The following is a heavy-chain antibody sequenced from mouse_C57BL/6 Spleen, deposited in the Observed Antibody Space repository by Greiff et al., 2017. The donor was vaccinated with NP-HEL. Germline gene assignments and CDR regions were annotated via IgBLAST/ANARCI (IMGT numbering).Heavy chain of an antibody. J-gene: IGHJ2*01. CDR2: IDPDSGGT. CDR1: GYTFTSYW. D-gene: IGHD2-4*01. CDR3: ASDYDIDY. V-gene: IGHV1-72*01. Sequence: VQLQQSGAELVKPGASVKLSCKASGYTFTSYWMHWVKQRPGRGLEWIGRIDPDSGGTKYTEKFKSKATLTADKPSSTAYMQLSRLTSEDSAVDNCASDYDIDYWGQGTTLTVSS.